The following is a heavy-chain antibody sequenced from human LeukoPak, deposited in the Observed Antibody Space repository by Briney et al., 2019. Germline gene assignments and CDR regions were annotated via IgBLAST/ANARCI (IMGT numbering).Heavy chain of an antibody. J-gene: IGHJ4*02. Sequence: SETLSLTCTVSGGSISGYYGSWIRQPPGKGLEWIGYIHYSGSTSYSPSLKSRVTFLLDTSKMQFSLKLNSVTAADTAEYYCARYAADGRTLEYWGQGTLVTVSS. CDR1: GGSISGYY. CDR2: IHYSGST. D-gene: IGHD6-13*01. CDR3: ARYAADGRTLEY. V-gene: IGHV4-59*01.